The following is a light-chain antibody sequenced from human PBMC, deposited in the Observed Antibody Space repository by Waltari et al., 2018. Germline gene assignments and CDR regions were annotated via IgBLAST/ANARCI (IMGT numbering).Light chain of an antibody. J-gene: IGKJ1*01. CDR2: KIS. CDR1: PRLVQSDGNTD. Sequence: DVVMTQSPLSLPVTVGQSASISCNSSPRLVQSDGNTDLNWFQQRPGQSPWRLIYKISNRESGVPERFSGGGSATDFTLRITREEAEDVVFYYCMQGTHRPLTFVHGTKVEV. V-gene: IGKV2-30*02. CDR3: MQGTHRPLT.